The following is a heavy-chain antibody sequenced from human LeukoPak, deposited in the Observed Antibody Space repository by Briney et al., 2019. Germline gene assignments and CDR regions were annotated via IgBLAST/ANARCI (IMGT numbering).Heavy chain of an antibody. CDR3: ARGRRSPPHPLLNWFDP. J-gene: IGHJ5*02. V-gene: IGHV4-4*07. CDR1: GGSISSYY. CDR2: IYTSGST. D-gene: IGHD2-21*01. Sequence: PSETLSLTCTVSGGSISSYYWSWIRQPAGKGLEWIGRIYTSGSTNYNPSLKSRVTISVDTSKNQFSLKLSSVTAADTAVYYCARGRRSPPHPLLNWFDPWGQGTLVTVSS.